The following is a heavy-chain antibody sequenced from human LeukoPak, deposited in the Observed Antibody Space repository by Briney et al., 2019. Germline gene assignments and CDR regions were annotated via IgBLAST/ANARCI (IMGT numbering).Heavy chain of an antibody. Sequence: GGSLRLSCAASGFTFSSYGMHWVRQAPGKGLEWVAVIWYDGSNKYYADSEKGRFTISRDNSKNTLYLQMNSLRAEDTAVYYCARDRIVGAWSLVFDYWGQGTLVTVSS. V-gene: IGHV3-33*01. CDR3: ARDRIVGAWSLVFDY. J-gene: IGHJ4*02. CDR1: GFTFSSYG. D-gene: IGHD1-26*01. CDR2: IWYDGSNK.